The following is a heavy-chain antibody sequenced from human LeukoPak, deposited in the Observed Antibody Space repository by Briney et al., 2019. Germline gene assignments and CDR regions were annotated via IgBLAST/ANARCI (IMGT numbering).Heavy chain of an antibody. V-gene: IGHV1-69*05. J-gene: IGHJ3*02. Sequence: GASVKVSCKASGGTFSSYAISWVRQAPGQGLEWMGRIIPIFGTANYAQKFQGRVTTTTDESTSTAYMELSSLRSEDTAVYYCARDRERITMVRGVYDAFDIWGQGTMVTVSS. CDR3: ARDRERITMVRGVYDAFDI. CDR2: IIPIFGTA. D-gene: IGHD3-10*01. CDR1: GGTFSSYA.